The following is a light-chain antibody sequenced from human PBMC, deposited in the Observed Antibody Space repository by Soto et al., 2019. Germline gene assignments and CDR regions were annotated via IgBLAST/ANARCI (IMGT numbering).Light chain of an antibody. J-gene: IGLJ1*01. CDR2: DVT. CDR1: STDIGAYKF. V-gene: IGLV2-14*03. Sequence: QSVLTQPASVSASPGQSITISCTGTSTDIGAYKFVSWYQQHPGKAPKLMIYDVTSRPSGVSNRFSGSKSGNTASLIISGLQAADEGDYYCISYTGFDTYVFGTGTKLTVL. CDR3: ISYTGFDTYV.